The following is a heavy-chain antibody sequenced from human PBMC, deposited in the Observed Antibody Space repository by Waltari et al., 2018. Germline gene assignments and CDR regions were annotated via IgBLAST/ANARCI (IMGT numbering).Heavy chain of an antibody. D-gene: IGHD1-26*01. CDR2: ISSSGSP. V-gene: IGHV4-4*07. CDR1: GGSISSYY. Sequence: QVQLQESGPGLVKPSETLSLTCTVSGGSISSYYWSWIRQSAGEGLEWIGRISSSGSPNYSPSLKSRVTISVDTSRNQFSLELASVTAAATAVYSCAGGPGGSNWPHYFDYWGQGTLVTVSS. J-gene: IGHJ4*02. CDR3: AGGPGGSNWPHYFDY.